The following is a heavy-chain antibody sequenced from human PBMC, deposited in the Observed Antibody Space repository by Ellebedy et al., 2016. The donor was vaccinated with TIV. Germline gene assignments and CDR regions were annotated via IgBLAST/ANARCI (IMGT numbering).Heavy chain of an antibody. CDR1: GFSFSNYD. Sequence: GGSLRLSXAASGFSFSNYDMGWVRQSPGKGLEWVSYISETGSAIRYADSVKGRFTVSRDNAKNSLYLQMNSLRDEDTAVYYCARDNWAVDYWGQGTLVTVSS. V-gene: IGHV3-48*02. CDR2: ISETGSAI. CDR3: ARDNWAVDY. D-gene: IGHD7-27*01. J-gene: IGHJ4*02.